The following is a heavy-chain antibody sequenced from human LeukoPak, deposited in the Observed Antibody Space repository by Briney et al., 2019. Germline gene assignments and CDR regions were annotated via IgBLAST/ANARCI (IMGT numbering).Heavy chain of an antibody. D-gene: IGHD3-22*01. J-gene: IGHJ4*02. Sequence: GASVKVSCKASGYTFTSYDISWVRQAPGQGLEWMGWISAYNGNTNYAQKLQGRVTMTTDTSASTAYMELSSLRSEDTAVYYCARALRYYDSSGYPGDYWGQGTLVTVSS. CDR1: GYTFTSYD. V-gene: IGHV1-18*01. CDR3: ARALRYYDSSGYPGDY. CDR2: ISAYNGNT.